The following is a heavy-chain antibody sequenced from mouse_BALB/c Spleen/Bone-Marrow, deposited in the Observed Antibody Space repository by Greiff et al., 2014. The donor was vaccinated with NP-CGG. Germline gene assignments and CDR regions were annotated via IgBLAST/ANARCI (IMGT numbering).Heavy chain of an antibody. CDR1: GYSFTGYF. D-gene: IGHD2-4*01. V-gene: IGHV1-20*02. CDR3: ARIDDYDRGARFAY. CDR2: INPYNGDT. Sequence: EVLLVQSGPELVKPGASVKISCKASGYSFTGYFMNWVMQRPGKGLEWIGRINPYNGDTFYNQKFKGKATLTIDKSSSTAHMELRSLASEDSAVYYCARIDDYDRGARFAYWGQGTLVTVSA. J-gene: IGHJ3*01.